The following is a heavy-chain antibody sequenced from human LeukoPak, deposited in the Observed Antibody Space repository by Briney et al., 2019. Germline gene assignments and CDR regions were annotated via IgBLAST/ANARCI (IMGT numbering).Heavy chain of an antibody. CDR3: ARDDGVRAFDY. V-gene: IGHV4-4*09. D-gene: IGHD5-24*01. Sequence: SETLSLTCTVSGGSISSYYWSWIRQPPGKGLEWIGYIYTSGSTNYNPSLKSRVTISVDTSKNQFSLKLSSVTAADTAVYYCARDDGVRAFDYGGQGTLVTVSS. J-gene: IGHJ4*02. CDR2: IYTSGST. CDR1: GGSISSYY.